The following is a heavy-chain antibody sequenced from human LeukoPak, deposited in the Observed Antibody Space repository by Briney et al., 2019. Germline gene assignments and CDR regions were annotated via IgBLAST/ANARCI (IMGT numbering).Heavy chain of an antibody. CDR1: GLTFSSYA. J-gene: IGHJ4*02. V-gene: IGHV3-23*01. CDR3: ARKVAAPDY. D-gene: IGHD6-19*01. CDR2: ISGGGVST. Sequence: GGSLRLSCAASGLTFSSYALSWVRQAPEKGLQWVSAISGGGVSTYYADSVRGRFTISRDNSKNTLYLQMNSLRAEDTAVYYCARKVAAPDYWGQGTLVTVSS.